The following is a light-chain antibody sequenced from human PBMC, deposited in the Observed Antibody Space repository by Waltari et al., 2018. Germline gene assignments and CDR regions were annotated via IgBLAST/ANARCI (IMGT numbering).Light chain of an antibody. V-gene: IGKV1-39*01. CDR3: QQSYSTPRT. Sequence: IQMTQSPPYMSASVGDTVTITCRASQSLNTYLNWYQQKPGKAPKLLIYDVSSLQSGVPSRFSCSGSGTDFTLTIDSLQPEDFATYYCQQSYSTPRTFGHGTKVEI. CDR1: QSLNTY. J-gene: IGKJ1*01. CDR2: DVS.